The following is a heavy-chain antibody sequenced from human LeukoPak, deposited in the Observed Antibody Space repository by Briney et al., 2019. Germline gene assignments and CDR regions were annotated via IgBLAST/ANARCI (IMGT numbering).Heavy chain of an antibody. CDR2: IIPIFGTA. Sequence: GASVKVSCKASGGTFSSYAISWVRQAPGQGLEWMGGIIPIFGTANYAQKFQGRVTITADESTSTAYMELSSLRSEDTAVYYCARPELVYYYYYMDVWGKGTTVTVSS. CDR1: GGTFSSYA. D-gene: IGHD1-26*01. CDR3: ARPELVYYYYYMDV. V-gene: IGHV1-69*13. J-gene: IGHJ6*03.